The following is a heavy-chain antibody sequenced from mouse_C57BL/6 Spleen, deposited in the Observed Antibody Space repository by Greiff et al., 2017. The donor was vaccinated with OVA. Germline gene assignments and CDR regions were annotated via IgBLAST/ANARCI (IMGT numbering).Heavy chain of an antibody. CDR3: ARTGALRTGYFDD. CDR2: IWSGGST. Sequence: VKLQESGPGLVQPSQSLSITCTVSGFSLTSYGVHWVRQSPGKGLEWLGVIWSGGSTDYNAAFISRLSISKDNSKSQVFFKMNSLQADDTAIYYCARTGALRTGYFDDWGQGTTLTVSS. J-gene: IGHJ2*01. CDR1: GFSLTSYG. D-gene: IGHD1-1*01. V-gene: IGHV2-2*01.